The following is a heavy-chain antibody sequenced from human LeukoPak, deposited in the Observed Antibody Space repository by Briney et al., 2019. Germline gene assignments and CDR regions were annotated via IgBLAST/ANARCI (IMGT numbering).Heavy chain of an antibody. D-gene: IGHD5-18*01. CDR3: TTDPDTAAGY. J-gene: IGHJ1*01. CDR1: GFTFTNAW. CDR2: FKRKSDGETI. Sequence: GGSLRLSCAASGFTFTNAWMSWVRQAPGKGLEWVGRFKRKSDGETIDYAAPVKGRFNISSDDSKRTLYLHMNSLNTEDTAMHYCTTDPDTAAGYWGQGTLVTVSS. V-gene: IGHV3-15*01.